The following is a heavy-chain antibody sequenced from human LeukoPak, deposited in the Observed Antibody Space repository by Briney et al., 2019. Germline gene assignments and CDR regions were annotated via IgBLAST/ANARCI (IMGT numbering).Heavy chain of an antibody. CDR1: GFTFSSYG. D-gene: IGHD6-19*01. J-gene: IGHJ5*02. CDR2: IRYDGSNK. Sequence: PGGSLGLSCAASGFTFSSYGMHWVRQAPGKGLEWVTFIRYDGSNKYYADSVKGRFTISRDNSKNTLYLQMNSLRVEDTAVYYCARDGGSGWSSAFFDHWGQGTLVTVSS. V-gene: IGHV3-30*02. CDR3: ARDGGSGWSSAFFDH.